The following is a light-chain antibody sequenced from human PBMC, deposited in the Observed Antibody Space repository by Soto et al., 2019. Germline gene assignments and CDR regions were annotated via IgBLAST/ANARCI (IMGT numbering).Light chain of an antibody. CDR1: QSVSSSY. CDR3: QQYGNSPLT. J-gene: IGKJ4*01. CDR2: GAS. V-gene: IGKV3-20*01. Sequence: EIVLTQSPGTLSLSSGERATLSCRASQSVSSSYLAWYQQRPGQAPRLLIYGASNRATGIPDRFSGSGSGTDFTLTISRLEPEDFAVYFCQQYGNSPLTFGGGTKVDIK.